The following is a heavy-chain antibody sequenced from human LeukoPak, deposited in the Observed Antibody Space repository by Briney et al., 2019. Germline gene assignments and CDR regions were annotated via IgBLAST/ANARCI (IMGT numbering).Heavy chain of an antibody. CDR2: IIPIFGTA. D-gene: IGHD3-22*01. CDR3: ASPDLYDSSGYYSY. V-gene: IGHV1-69*05. CDR1: GGTFSSYA. Sequence: SVKVSCKASGGTFSSYAISWVRQAPGQGLEWMGGIIPIFGTANYAQKFQGRVTITTDESTSTAYMELSSLGSEDTAVYYCASPDLYDSSGYYSYWGQGTLVTVSS. J-gene: IGHJ4*02.